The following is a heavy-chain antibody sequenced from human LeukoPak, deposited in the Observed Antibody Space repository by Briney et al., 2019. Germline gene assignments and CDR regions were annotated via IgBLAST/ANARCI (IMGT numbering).Heavy chain of an antibody. CDR3: ARRPPILRYFDWPPRGDAFDI. Sequence: SATLSLTCSVSGDSITSRNWWTWVRQTPEKGLEWIGEIYHTGSTNYNPSVEGRVTISIDKSKNQFSLKLSSVTAADTAVYYCARRPPILRYFDWPPRGDAFDIWGQGTMVTVSS. J-gene: IGHJ3*02. D-gene: IGHD3-9*01. V-gene: IGHV4-4*02. CDR1: GDSITSRNW. CDR2: IYHTGST.